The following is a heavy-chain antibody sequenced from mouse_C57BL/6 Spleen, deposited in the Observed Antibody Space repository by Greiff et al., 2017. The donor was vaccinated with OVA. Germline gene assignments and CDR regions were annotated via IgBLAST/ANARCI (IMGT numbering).Heavy chain of an antibody. CDR1: GYTFTSYW. Sequence: QVQLQQSGAELAKPGASVKLSCKASGYTFTSYWMHWVKQRPGQGLEWIGYINPSSGYTKYNQKFKDKATLTADKSSSTAYMQLSSLTYEDSAVYYCARLLSDYYGYDDYAMDYWGQGTSVTVSS. D-gene: IGHD2-2*01. V-gene: IGHV1-7*01. J-gene: IGHJ4*01. CDR2: INPSSGYT. CDR3: ARLLSDYYGYDDYAMDY.